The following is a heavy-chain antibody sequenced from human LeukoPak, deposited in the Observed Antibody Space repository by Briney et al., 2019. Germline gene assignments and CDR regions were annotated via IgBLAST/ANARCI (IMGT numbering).Heavy chain of an antibody. V-gene: IGHV1-69*13. CDR1: GGTFSSYA. Sequence: SVKVSCKASGGTFSSYAISWVRQAPGQGLEWMGGIIPIFGTANYAQKFQGRVTITADESTSTAYMELSSLRSEDTAVYYCARAPVYSSSWRNYYYYGMDVWGQGTTVTVSS. D-gene: IGHD6-13*01. CDR3: ARAPVYSSSWRNYYYYGMDV. J-gene: IGHJ6*02. CDR2: IIPIFGTA.